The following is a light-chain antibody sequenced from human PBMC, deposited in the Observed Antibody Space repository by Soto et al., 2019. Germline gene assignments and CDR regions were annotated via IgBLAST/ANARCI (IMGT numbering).Light chain of an antibody. Sequence: EVVLTQSPGTLSLSPGERATLSYRASQSVSDYLAWYQQKSGQAPRLLIYGASSRATGISDRFSGSGSGTDFTLTISRPEPEDFAVYYCQQYGSSPRTFGQGTKVDIK. V-gene: IGKV3-20*01. CDR3: QQYGSSPRT. CDR1: QSVSDY. J-gene: IGKJ1*01. CDR2: GAS.